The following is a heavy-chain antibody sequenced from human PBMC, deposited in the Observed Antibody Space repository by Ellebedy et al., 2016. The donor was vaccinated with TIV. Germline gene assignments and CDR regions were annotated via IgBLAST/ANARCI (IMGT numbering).Heavy chain of an antibody. D-gene: IGHD3-10*01. CDR3: AREYEEYYFDY. CDR2: MRFDGSNK. CDR1: GFTFSSYG. Sequence: GGSLRLSCAASGFTFSSYGMHWVRQAPGKGLEWVAYMRFDGSNKNYADSVKGRFTISRDNSKNTLYLQMNSLRAEGTAVYYCAREYEEYYFDYWGQGTLVTVSS. J-gene: IGHJ4*02. V-gene: IGHV3-30*02.